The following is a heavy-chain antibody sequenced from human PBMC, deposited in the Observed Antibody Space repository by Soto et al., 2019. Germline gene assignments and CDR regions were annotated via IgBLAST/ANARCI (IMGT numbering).Heavy chain of an antibody. J-gene: IGHJ4*02. CDR3: ARQDMMSYYFDS. V-gene: IGHV3-33*01. CDR1: GCTFSNHG. CDR2: IWYDGSYK. Sequence: QVQLVESGGGVVQPGRCLRLSCAASGCTFSNHGMHWVRQAPGKGLEWVAVIWYDGSYKYYADSVKGRFTISRDNSKNTLYLQMNSLRAEDTALYYCARQDMMSYYFDSWGQGTLVTVSS. D-gene: IGHD3-16*01.